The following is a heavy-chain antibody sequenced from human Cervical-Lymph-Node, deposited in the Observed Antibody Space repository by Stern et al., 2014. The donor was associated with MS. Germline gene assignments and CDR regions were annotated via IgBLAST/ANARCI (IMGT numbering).Heavy chain of an antibody. CDR3: ARNPATFTIYYFDY. J-gene: IGHJ4*02. D-gene: IGHD2-15*01. CDR1: GFTFSSYG. CDR2: IWYAGSNK. Sequence: VQLVESGGGVVQPGRSLRLSCAASGFTFSSYGMHWVRQAPGKGLEWVAVIWYAGSNKYYADSVKGRFTISRDNSKNTLYLQMNSLRAEDTAVYYCARNPATFTIYYFDYWGQGTLVTVSS. V-gene: IGHV3-33*01.